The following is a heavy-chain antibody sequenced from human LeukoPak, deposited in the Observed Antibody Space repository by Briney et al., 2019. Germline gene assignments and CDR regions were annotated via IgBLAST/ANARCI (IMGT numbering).Heavy chain of an antibody. D-gene: IGHD2-15*01. CDR3: AMGYCSGGSCAGRYYYYGMDV. CDR1: GYSFTSYW. Sequence: GESLKISCKGSGYSFTSYWIGWVRQLPGKGLEWMGIIYPGDSDTRYSPSFQGQVTISADKSISTAHLQWSSLKASDTAMYYCAMGYCSGGSCAGRYYYYGMDVWGKGATVTVSS. CDR2: IYPGDSDT. J-gene: IGHJ6*04. V-gene: IGHV5-51*01.